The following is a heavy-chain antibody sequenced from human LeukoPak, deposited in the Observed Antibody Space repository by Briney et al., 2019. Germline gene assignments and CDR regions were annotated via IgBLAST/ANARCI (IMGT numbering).Heavy chain of an antibody. CDR2: ISGGGDGT. CDR3: AKVRGVGTHIWLLPWDL. D-gene: IGHD2-21*02. CDR1: GFTFHTYG. V-gene: IGHV3-23*01. Sequence: PGGSLRLSCAASGFTFHTYGMAWGRQTPCKGLDWVSAISGGGDGTYYAHSVKGRFTISRDNANNTLYLQMNGLTAADTAFYYCAKVRGVGTHIWLLPWDLWGQGTLVTVSS. J-gene: IGHJ1*01.